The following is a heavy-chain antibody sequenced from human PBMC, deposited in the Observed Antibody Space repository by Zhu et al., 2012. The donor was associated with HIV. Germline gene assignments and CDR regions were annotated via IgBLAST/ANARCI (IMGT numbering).Heavy chain of an antibody. Sequence: QVQLVQSGAEVKKPGSSAKVSCKASGGTPSSYAMSWVRQAPGQGLEWLGGIIPMFGTANYAHNFQDRVTITTDESMSTAYMELSSLRSEDTAVYYCARSSYCRSTSCIWSYGMDVWGQGTTVTVSS. CDR3: ARSSYCRSTSCIWSYGMDV. D-gene: IGHD2-2*01. J-gene: IGHJ6*02. CDR2: IIPMFGTA. CDR1: GGTPSSYA. V-gene: IGHV1-69*01.